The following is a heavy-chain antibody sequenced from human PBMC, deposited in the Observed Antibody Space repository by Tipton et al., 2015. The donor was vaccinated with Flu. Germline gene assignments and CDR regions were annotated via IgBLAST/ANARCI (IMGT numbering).Heavy chain of an antibody. Sequence: LRLSCTVSGGSISSSSYYWGWIRQPPGKGLEWIGSIYYSGSTYYNPSLKSRVTISVDTSKNQFSLKLSSVTAADTAVYYCARHTFPYSSGWYHGAFDIWGQGTMVTVSS. V-gene: IGHV4-39*01. D-gene: IGHD6-19*01. CDR1: GGSISSSSYY. CDR3: ARHTFPYSSGWYHGAFDI. J-gene: IGHJ3*02. CDR2: IYYSGST.